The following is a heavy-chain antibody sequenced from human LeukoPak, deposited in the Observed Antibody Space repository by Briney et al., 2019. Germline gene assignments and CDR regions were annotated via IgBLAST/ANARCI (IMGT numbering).Heavy chain of an antibody. J-gene: IGHJ4*02. CDR2: IIPIFGTA. CDR3: ARVAIGYCSGGSCYYFDY. CDR1: GYTFTGYY. V-gene: IGHV1-69*13. D-gene: IGHD2-15*01. Sequence: ASVKVSCKASGYTFTGYYMHWVRQAPGQGLEWMGGIIPIFGTANYAQKFQGRVTITADESTSTAYMELSSLRSEDTAVYYCARVAIGYCSGGSCYYFDYWGQGTLVTVSS.